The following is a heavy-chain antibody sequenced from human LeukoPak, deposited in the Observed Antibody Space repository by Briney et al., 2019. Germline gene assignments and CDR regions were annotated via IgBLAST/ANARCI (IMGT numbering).Heavy chain of an antibody. D-gene: IGHD5-18*01. V-gene: IGHV3-9*01. CDR3: ARGDIQLWSPLDI. Sequence: GRSLRLSCAASGFTFDDYAMHWVRQAPGKGLEWVSGISWSSGSIGYADSVKGRFTISRDNAKNSLYLQMNSLRAEDTAVYYCARGDIQLWSPLDIWGQGTMVTVSS. J-gene: IGHJ3*02. CDR1: GFTFDDYA. CDR2: ISWSSGSI.